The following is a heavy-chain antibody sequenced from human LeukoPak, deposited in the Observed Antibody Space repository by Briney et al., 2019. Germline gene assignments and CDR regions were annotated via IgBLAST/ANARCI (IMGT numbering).Heavy chain of an antibody. D-gene: IGHD1-26*01. CDR1: GFTFSSAW. J-gene: IGHJ4*02. CDR3: MSWELPPSLYFDY. Sequence: GGSLRLSCAASGFTFSSAWMSWVRQAPGKGLEWVGRIKSKTDGGTTDYAAPVKGRFTISRDDSKNTLYLQMNSLKTEDTAVYYCMSWELPPSLYFDYWGQGTLVTVSS. CDR2: IKSKTDGGTT. V-gene: IGHV3-15*01.